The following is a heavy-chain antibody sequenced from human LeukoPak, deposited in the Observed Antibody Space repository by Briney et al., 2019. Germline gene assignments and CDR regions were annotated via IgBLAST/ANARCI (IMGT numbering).Heavy chain of an antibody. J-gene: IGHJ6*02. CDR3: AKASAVRGYYYYGMDV. Sequence: GGSLRLSCAASFIFSTYAMNWVRQAPGKGLEWVSAISDSGGITYYADSVKGRFTISRDNSKNTLYLQMNSLRAEDTAIYYCAKASAVRGYYYYGMDVRGQGTTVTVSS. D-gene: IGHD3-10*02. CDR2: ISDSGGIT. V-gene: IGHV3-23*01. CDR1: FIFSTYA.